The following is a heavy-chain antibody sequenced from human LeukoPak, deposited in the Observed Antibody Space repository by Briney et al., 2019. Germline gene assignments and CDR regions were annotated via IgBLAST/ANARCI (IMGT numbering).Heavy chain of an antibody. CDR3: ARGRVDFWSGYAYYFDY. J-gene: IGHJ4*02. CDR2: IKQDGSEK. V-gene: IGHV3-7*01. CDR1: GFTFSNYW. D-gene: IGHD3-3*01. Sequence: GGSLRLSCAASGFTFSNYWMSWVRQAPGKGLEWVANIKQDGSEKYYVDSVKGRLTISRDNAKNSLYLQMNSLRAEDTAVYYCARGRVDFWSGYAYYFDYWGQGTLVTVSS.